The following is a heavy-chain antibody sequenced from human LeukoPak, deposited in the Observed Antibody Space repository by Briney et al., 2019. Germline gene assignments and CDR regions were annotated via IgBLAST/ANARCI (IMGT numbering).Heavy chain of an antibody. D-gene: IGHD1-7*01. Sequence: LVKVSCKASGGTFSSYAISWVRQAPGQGLEWMGGIIPIFGTANYAQKFQGRVTITTDESTSTAYMELSSLRSEDTAVYYCAALYNWNYGVANFDYWGQGTLVTVSS. CDR2: IIPIFGTA. V-gene: IGHV1-69*05. CDR3: AALYNWNYGVANFDY. J-gene: IGHJ4*02. CDR1: GGTFSSYA.